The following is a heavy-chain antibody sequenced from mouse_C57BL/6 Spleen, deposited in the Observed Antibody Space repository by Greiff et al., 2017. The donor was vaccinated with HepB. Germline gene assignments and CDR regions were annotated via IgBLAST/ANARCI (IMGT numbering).Heavy chain of an antibody. CDR3: ARNDYGNYEFAY. J-gene: IGHJ3*01. CDR1: GYTFTSYW. D-gene: IGHD2-1*01. CDR2: IYPGSGST. V-gene: IGHV1-55*01. Sequence: QVQLQQPGAELVKPGASVKMSCKASGYTFTSYWITWVKQRPGQGLEWIGDIYPGSGSTNYNEKFKSKATLTVDTSSSTAYMQLSSLTSEDSAVYYCARNDYGNYEFAYWGQGTLVTVSA.